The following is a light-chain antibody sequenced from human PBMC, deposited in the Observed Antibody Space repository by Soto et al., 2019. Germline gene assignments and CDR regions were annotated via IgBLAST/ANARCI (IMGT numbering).Light chain of an antibody. CDR2: EVS. CDR3: TSYAGSNNLGV. V-gene: IGLV2-8*01. J-gene: IGLJ2*01. Sequence: QSALTQPPSASGSPGQSATISCTGTSSDVGGYNYVSWYQQHPGEAPKVIIYEVSKRPSGVPDRFSGSKSGNTASLTVSGLQAEDEADYYCTSYAGSNNLGVFGGGTKLTVL. CDR1: SSDVGGYNY.